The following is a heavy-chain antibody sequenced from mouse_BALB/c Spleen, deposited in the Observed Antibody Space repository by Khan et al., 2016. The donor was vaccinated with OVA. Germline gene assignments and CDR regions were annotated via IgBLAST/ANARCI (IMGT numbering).Heavy chain of an antibody. D-gene: IGHD1-1*01. Sequence: EVQLQQSGPELVKPGASVKIPCKASGYTFTDYNMDWVKQSHGKSLEWIGDITPNNGGTIYNQRFKGKATLTVDKSSSTAYMELRCLTSEDTAVYYGTRGGHGRPFDYWGQGTTLTVSS. J-gene: IGHJ2*01. CDR3: TRGGHGRPFDY. CDR2: ITPNNGGT. CDR1: GYTFTDYN. V-gene: IGHV1-18*01.